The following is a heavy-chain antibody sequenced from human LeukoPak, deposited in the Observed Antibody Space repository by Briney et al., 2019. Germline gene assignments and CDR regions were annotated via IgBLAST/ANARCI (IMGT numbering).Heavy chain of an antibody. D-gene: IGHD6-13*01. V-gene: IGHV3-74*01. J-gene: IGHJ4*02. CDR1: GFTFTTYC. CDR2: INSDGSIT. CDR3: ARGRSISWYSDY. Sequence: GGSLRLSCAASGFTFTTYCMHWVRQAPGKGLVWVSHINSDGSITSYADSVKGRFTISRDNAKNTLYLQMNSLRAEDTAVYYCARGRSISWYSDYWGQGTLVTVSS.